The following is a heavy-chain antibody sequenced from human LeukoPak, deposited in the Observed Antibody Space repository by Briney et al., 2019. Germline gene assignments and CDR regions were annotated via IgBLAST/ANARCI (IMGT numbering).Heavy chain of an antibody. V-gene: IGHV4-59*11. D-gene: IGHD5-18*01. J-gene: IGHJ4*02. CDR2: LFDSVNT. Sequence: EASETLSLTCTVSGGSISSHYWSWIRQPPGKGLEWIAYLFDSVNTKDNPSLQSRLTLSAGTSKNQFSLRLSSVTAADTAVYYCATIKRGSIFGYFDFWGQGIKVTVSS. CDR1: GGSISSHY. CDR3: ATIKRGSIFGYFDF.